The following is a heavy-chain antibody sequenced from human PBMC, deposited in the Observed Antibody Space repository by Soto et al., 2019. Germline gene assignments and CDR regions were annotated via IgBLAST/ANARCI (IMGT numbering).Heavy chain of an antibody. V-gene: IGHV1-18*01. J-gene: IGHJ5*02. CDR1: GYTFATYG. CDR2: ISVYNGDT. CDR3: ARDLIAARPGWFDP. D-gene: IGHD6-6*01. Sequence: QVQLVQSGAEVKKPGASVKVSYRASGYTFATYGISWVRQAPGQGLEWMGWISVYNGDTNYAQKFQGRVTMTTDTSTSTAYMELRSLRSDDAAVYYCARDLIAARPGWFDPWGQGTLVTVSS.